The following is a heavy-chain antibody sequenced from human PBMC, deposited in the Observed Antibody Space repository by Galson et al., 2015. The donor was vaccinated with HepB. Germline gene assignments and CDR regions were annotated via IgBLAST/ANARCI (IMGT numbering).Heavy chain of an antibody. D-gene: IGHD6-19*01. Sequence: SLRLSCAASGFTFNSYSMNWVRQAPGKGLEWVSSTSSSSSYIYYADSVKGRFTISRDNAKNSLYLQMNSLRAADTAVYYCARVAASGYSSGWGQGTLVTVSS. V-gene: IGHV3-21*06. CDR2: TSSSSSYI. CDR1: GFTFNSYS. J-gene: IGHJ4*02. CDR3: ARVAASGYSSG.